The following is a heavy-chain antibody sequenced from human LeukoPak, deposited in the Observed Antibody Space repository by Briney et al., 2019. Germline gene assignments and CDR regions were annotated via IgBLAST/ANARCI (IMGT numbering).Heavy chain of an antibody. CDR3: AASSGGDYFDY. J-gene: IGHJ4*02. D-gene: IGHD2-15*01. CDR2: ISPSGGST. CDR1: GYTFTSNY. Sequence: GASVKVSCKAFGYTFTSNYMHWVRQAPGQGPEWMGVISPSGGSTTYAQKFQGRVTLTRDMSTGTDYLELSSLRSDDTAVYYCAASSGGDYFDYWGQGTLVTVSS. V-gene: IGHV1-46*01.